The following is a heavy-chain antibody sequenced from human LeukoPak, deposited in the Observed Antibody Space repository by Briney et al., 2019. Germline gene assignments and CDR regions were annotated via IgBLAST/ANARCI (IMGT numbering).Heavy chain of an antibody. D-gene: IGHD3-16*02. CDR1: GGSISSSSYY. Sequence: SETLSLTCTVSGGSISSSSYYWGWIRQPPGKGLEWIGSIHYSGSTYYNPSLKSRVTISVDTSKNQFSLKLSSVTAADTAVYYCARGMGYDYVWGSYRPGPYYFDYWGQGTLVTVSS. J-gene: IGHJ4*02. CDR2: IHYSGST. V-gene: IGHV4-39*01. CDR3: ARGMGYDYVWGSYRPGPYYFDY.